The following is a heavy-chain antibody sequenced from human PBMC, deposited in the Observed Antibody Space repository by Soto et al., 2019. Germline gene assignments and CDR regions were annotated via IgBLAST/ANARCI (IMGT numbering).Heavy chain of an antibody. CDR3: ARHSCVGDCSLDY. Sequence: VGSLRLSCVISGFKSDSYVIHWVRQTPGKGLQWVAAISSDGSFEHYIDSLKGRVTFSRDNAENSLYLQMNSLRAEDTAVYYCARHSCVGDCSLDYWGQGTLVTVSS. CDR1: GFKSDSYV. J-gene: IGHJ4*02. D-gene: IGHD2-21*02. CDR2: ISSDGSFE. V-gene: IGHV3-33*05.